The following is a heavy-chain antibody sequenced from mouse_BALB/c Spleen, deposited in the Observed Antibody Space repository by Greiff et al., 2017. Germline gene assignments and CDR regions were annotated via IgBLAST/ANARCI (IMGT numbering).Heavy chain of an antibody. CDR1: GYSITSGYY. Sequence: EVQLVESGPGLVKPSQSLSLTCSVTGYSITSGYYWNWIRQFPGNKLEWMGYISYDGSNNYNPSLKNRISITRDTSKNQFFLKLNSVTTEDTATYYCAREPRYYYAMDDWGQGTSVTVSS. CDR3: AREPRYYYAMDD. CDR2: ISYDGSN. V-gene: IGHV3-6*02. J-gene: IGHJ4*01.